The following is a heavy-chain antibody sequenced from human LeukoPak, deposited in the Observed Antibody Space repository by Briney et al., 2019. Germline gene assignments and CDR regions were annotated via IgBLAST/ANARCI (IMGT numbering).Heavy chain of an antibody. D-gene: IGHD1-1*01. V-gene: IGHV3-66*01. Sequence: PGGSLGLSCAASGFTVSSNYVSWVRQAPGKGLEWVSTIYRGGSTCYADSVKGRFTISRDNSKNTVYLQINTLRVEDTAVYYCARGGLETAVKYFFDYWGQGTLITVSS. CDR3: ARGGLETAVKYFFDY. CDR1: GFTVSSNY. CDR2: IYRGGST. J-gene: IGHJ4*02.